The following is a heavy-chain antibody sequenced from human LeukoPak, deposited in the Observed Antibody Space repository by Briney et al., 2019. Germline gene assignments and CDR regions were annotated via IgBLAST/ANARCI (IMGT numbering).Heavy chain of an antibody. CDR3: AREVASGSSDAFDI. CDR1: DGSISSSSYY. CDR2: IYYSGST. Sequence: PSETLSLTCTVSDGSISSSSYYWGWIRQPPGKGLEWIGSIYYSGSTYYNPSLKSRVTISVDTSKNQFSLKLSSVTAADTAVYYCAREVASGSSDAFDIWGQGTMVTVSS. J-gene: IGHJ3*02. D-gene: IGHD1-26*01. V-gene: IGHV4-39*07.